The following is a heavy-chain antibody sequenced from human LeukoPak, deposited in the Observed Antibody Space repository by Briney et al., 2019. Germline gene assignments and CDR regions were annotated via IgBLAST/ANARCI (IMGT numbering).Heavy chain of an antibody. CDR1: GFTFSSYS. D-gene: IGHD5-18*01. J-gene: IGHJ4*02. V-gene: IGHV3-21*01. Sequence: PGGSLRLFCAASGFTFSSYSMNWARHSTGEGLEWVSSISSSSSYIYYADSVKGRFTISRDNAKNSLYLQMNSLRAEDTAVYHCARGVTPNFDYWGQGTLVTVSS. CDR2: ISSSSSYI. CDR3: ARGVTPNFDY.